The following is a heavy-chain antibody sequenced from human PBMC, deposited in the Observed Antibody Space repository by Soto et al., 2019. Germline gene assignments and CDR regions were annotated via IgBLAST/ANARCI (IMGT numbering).Heavy chain of an antibody. Sequence: QVQLRESGPGLVKPSQTLSLTCTVSGASISSGDYYWSWIRQPPGKGLECIGHIYYSVSTYYNPSLKSRVTISLDTSKNQFALELSSVTAADTAVYYCGRDRWARGVAYRGQGTLVTVSS. D-gene: IGHD3-16*01. CDR3: GRDRWARGVAY. V-gene: IGHV4-30-4*01. J-gene: IGHJ4*02. CDR1: GASISSGDYY. CDR2: IYYSVST.